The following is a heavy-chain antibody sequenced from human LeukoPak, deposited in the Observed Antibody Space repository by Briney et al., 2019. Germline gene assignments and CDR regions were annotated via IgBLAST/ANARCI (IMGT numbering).Heavy chain of an antibody. D-gene: IGHD3-10*01. CDR3: AKDMDVGGHGSWSYFDY. J-gene: IGHJ4*02. CDR2: IFPSGGEI. Sequence: GGSLRLSCAASGFTFSTFAMIWVRQPPGKGLEWVSSIFPSGGEIHYADSVRGRFTISRDTSKSTLSLQMNSPRAEDTAIDCRAKDMDVGGHGSWSYFDYWGQGTLVTVSS. CDR1: GFTFSTFA. V-gene: IGHV3-23*01.